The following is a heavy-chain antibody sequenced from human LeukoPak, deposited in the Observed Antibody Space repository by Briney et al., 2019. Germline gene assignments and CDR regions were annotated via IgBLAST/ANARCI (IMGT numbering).Heavy chain of an antibody. CDR1: GYTFTSYY. CDR3: ARRGGCISTSCNLDY. Sequence: GASVKVSCKTSGYTFTSYYMHWMRQAPGQGFEWVEMINPNGGGTSSAQKFQGRVTLTRDTSTSTVYMDLSSLRSEDTAIYYCARRGGCISTSCNLDYWGQGTLVTVSS. V-gene: IGHV1-46*03. J-gene: IGHJ4*02. D-gene: IGHD2-2*01. CDR2: INPNGGGT.